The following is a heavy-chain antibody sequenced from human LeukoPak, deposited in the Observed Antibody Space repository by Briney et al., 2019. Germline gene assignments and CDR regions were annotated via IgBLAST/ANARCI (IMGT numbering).Heavy chain of an antibody. CDR3: ARDSCSSTSCYYYYYYGMDV. Sequence: SVKVSCKASGGTFSSYAISWVRQAPGQGLEWMGGIIPIFGTANYAQKFQGRVTITADESTSTAYMELSSLRSEDTAVYYCARDSCSSTSCYYYYYYGMDVWGQGTTVTVSS. V-gene: IGHV1-69*13. J-gene: IGHJ6*02. CDR2: IIPIFGTA. D-gene: IGHD2-2*01. CDR1: GGTFSSYA.